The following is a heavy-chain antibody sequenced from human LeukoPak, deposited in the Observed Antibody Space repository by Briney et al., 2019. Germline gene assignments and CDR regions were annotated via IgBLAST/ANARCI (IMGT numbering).Heavy chain of an antibody. Sequence: TGGSVCLSCAASGFTFSDYYMSWIRQAPGKGLEWLSYISSTYIYTNYADSVKGRFTMSRDNAKNSLYLQMNSLRAEDTAMYYCARVYHGSGMLDFCGQGTLVIVSS. V-gene: IGHV3-11*05. CDR3: ARVYHGSGMLDF. CDR1: GFTFSDYY. CDR2: ISSTYIYT. D-gene: IGHD3-10*01. J-gene: IGHJ4*02.